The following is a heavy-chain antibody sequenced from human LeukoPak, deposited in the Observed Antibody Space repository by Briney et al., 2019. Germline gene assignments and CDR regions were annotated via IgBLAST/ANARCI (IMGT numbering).Heavy chain of an antibody. CDR1: GYTFTSYG. CDR3: ARDTYTTVTAMDI. V-gene: IGHV1-18*01. CDR2: ISAYNGKT. D-gene: IGHD4-17*01. Sequence: ASVKVSCKASGYTFTSYGISWVRQAPGQGLEWMGWISAYNGKTDYPQNLQGRVTLTTDTSTSMAYMELRSLRSDDTAVYYCARDTYTTVTAMDIWGKGTTVTVSS. J-gene: IGHJ6*03.